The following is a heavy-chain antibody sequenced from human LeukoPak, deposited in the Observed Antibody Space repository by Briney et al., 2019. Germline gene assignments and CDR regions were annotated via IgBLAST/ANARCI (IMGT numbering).Heavy chain of an antibody. CDR3: ARDSRGNYDY. V-gene: IGHV3-74*01. J-gene: IGHJ4*02. CDR2: INTHRSTT. D-gene: IGHD1-7*01. Sequence: XLFFVSPINTHRSTTSYPHSLNPPFTLSRDNAKNTLYLQMNSLRAEDTAVYYCARDSRGNYDYWGQGTLVTVSS.